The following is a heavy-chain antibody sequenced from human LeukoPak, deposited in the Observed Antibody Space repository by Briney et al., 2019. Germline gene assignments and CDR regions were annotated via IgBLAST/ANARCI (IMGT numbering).Heavy chain of an antibody. J-gene: IGHJ4*02. CDR1: GFTFSSYS. V-gene: IGHV3-21*01. D-gene: IGHD1-26*01. CDR3: ARGWELLPPDY. Sequence: GGSLRLSCAASGFTFSSYSMNWVRQAPGKGLEWVSSISSSSSYIYYADSVKGRFTISRDNAKNTLYLQMNSLRAEDTAVYYCARGWELLPPDYWGQGTLVTVSS. CDR2: ISSSSSYI.